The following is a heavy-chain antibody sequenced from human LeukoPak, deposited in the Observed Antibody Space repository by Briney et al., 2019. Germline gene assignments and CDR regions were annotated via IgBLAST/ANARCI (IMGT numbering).Heavy chain of an antibody. D-gene: IGHD6-19*01. CDR2: IKEDGSEI. CDR3: VRAGWELDY. V-gene: IGHV3-7*01. CDR1: GFTFSSYW. J-gene: IGHJ4*02. Sequence: GGSLRLSCAASGFTFSSYWMSWVRQAPGKGLQWVAHIKEDGSEIYYLDSVKGRFTIARDDAKNSLYLHMNSLRAEDTALYYCVRAGWELDYWGQGTPVTVSS.